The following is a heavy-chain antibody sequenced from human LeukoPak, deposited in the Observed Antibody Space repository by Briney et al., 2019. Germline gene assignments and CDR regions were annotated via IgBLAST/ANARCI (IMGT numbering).Heavy chain of an antibody. CDR1: GGSISSYY. CDR3: ARQGRGGSGWLSFDY. CDR2: VHHSGST. Sequence: PSETLSLTCTVSGGSISSYYWDWIRQPPGKGLEWIGNVHHSGSTYYNPSLKSRVTISVDMSKNHFSLELTSVTAADTAVYYCARQGRGGSGWLSFDYWGQGILVTVSS. V-gene: IGHV4-59*08. D-gene: IGHD6-19*01. J-gene: IGHJ4*02.